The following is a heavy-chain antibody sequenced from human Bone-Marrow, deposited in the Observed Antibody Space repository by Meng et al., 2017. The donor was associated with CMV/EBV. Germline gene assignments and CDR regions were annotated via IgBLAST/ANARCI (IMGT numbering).Heavy chain of an antibody. CDR1: GFTFSSYS. D-gene: IGHD3-16*01. V-gene: IGHV3-21*01. J-gene: IGHJ6*02. CDR2: ISSSSSYI. CDR3: AGGEGEDYYYYGMDV. Sequence: GGSLRLSCAASGFTFSSYSMNWVRQAPGKGLEWVSSISSSSSYIYYADSVKGRFTISRDNAKNSLYLQMNSLRAEDTAVYYCAGGEGEDYYYYGMDVWGQGTTVTVSS.